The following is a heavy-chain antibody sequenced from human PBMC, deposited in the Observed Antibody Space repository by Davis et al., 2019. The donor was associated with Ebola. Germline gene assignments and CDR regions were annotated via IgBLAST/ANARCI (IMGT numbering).Heavy chain of an antibody. CDR1: GGSISSGSYY. CDR3: ARDLGVSLGYYYYGMDV. V-gene: IGHV4-61*09. CDR2: IYTSGST. D-gene: IGHD6-6*01. J-gene: IGHJ6*02. Sequence: PSETLSLTCTVSGGSISSGSYYWSWIRQPAGKGLEWIGHIYTSGSTNYNPSLKSRVTISVDTSKNQFSLKLSSVTAADTAVYYCARDLGVSLGYYYYGMDVWGQGTTATVSS.